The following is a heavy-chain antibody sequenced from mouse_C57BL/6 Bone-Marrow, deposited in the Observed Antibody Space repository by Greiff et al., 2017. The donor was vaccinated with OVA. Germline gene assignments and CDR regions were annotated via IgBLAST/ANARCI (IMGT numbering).Heavy chain of an antibody. Sequence: QVQLQQSGPELVKPGASVKISCKASGYSFTSYYIHWVKQRPGQGLEWIGWIYPGSGNTKYNEKFKGKATLTADTSSSTAYMQLSSLTSEDSAVYYCARGYYGSRFDYWGQGTTLTVSS. V-gene: IGHV1-66*01. D-gene: IGHD1-1*01. J-gene: IGHJ2*01. CDR2: IYPGSGNT. CDR1: GYSFTSYY. CDR3: ARGYYGSRFDY.